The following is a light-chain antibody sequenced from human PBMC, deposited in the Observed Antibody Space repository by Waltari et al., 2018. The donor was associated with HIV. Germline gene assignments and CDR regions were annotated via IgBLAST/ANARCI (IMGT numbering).Light chain of an antibody. CDR2: SYN. Sequence: QSVLTQPPSASVTPGQRVTISCSGSSSNIGNNTDNWYQQLPGTAPKLLIYSYNQRPSGVPDRFSGSKSGTSASLAISGLQSEDEADYYCASWDDSLNGYVFGTGTKVTVL. CDR3: ASWDDSLNGYV. V-gene: IGLV1-44*01. CDR1: SSNIGNNT. J-gene: IGLJ1*01.